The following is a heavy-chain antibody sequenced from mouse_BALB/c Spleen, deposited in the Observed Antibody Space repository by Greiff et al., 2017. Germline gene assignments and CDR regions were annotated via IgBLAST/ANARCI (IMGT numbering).Heavy chain of an antibody. Sequence: EVKLVESGGGLVQPGGSMKLSCVASGFTFSNYWMNWVRQSPEKGLEWVAEIRLKSNNYATHYAESVKGRFTISRDDSKSSVYLQMNNLRAEDTGIYYCTPSTESYAMDYWGQGTSGTVSS. J-gene: IGHJ4*01. CDR1: GFTFSNYW. CDR2: IRLKSNNYAT. V-gene: IGHV6-6*02. CDR3: TPSTESYAMDY.